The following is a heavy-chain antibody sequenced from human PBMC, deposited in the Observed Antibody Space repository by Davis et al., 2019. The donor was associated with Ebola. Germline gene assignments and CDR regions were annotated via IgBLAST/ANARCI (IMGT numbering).Heavy chain of an antibody. CDR2: IGTAGDT. CDR3: ARDGTMVRGVHFDY. J-gene: IGHJ4*02. V-gene: IGHV3-13*01. Sequence: GESLKISCAASGFTFSSYDMHWVRQATGKGLEWVSAIGTAGDTYYPGSVKGRFTISRENAKNSLYLQMNSLRAGDTAVYYCARDGTMVRGVHFDYWGQGTLVTVSS. CDR1: GFTFSSYD. D-gene: IGHD3-10*01.